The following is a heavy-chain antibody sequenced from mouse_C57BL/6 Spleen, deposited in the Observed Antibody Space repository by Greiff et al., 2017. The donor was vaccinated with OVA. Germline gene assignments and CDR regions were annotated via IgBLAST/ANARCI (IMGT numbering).Heavy chain of an antibody. V-gene: IGHV2-4*01. J-gene: IGHJ4*01. CDR3: AQTHDYAMDY. CDR2: IWSGGST. Sequence: VHLVESGPGLVQPSQSLSITCTVSGFSLTSYGVHWVRQPPGKGLEWLGVIWSGGSTDYNAAFISRLSISKDNSKSHVFSKMNTLHADDTAIYYCAQTHDYAMDYWGQGTSVTVSS. CDR1: GFSLTSYG.